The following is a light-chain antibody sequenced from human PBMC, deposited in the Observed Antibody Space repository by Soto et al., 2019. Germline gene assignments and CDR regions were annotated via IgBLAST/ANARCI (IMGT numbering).Light chain of an antibody. J-gene: IGKJ4*01. V-gene: IGKV1D-13*01. CDR1: QEISSL. CDR2: DAS. CDR3: QQFYDYPLT. Sequence: IQRIQSPSSLSXXLRDXVIIXXRASQEISSLFAWYQQRPGNPNKLMIYDASSWESGVPSRFSGSGSGTDFALTISGLQPEDFATYYCQQFYDYPLTFGGGTKLDIK.